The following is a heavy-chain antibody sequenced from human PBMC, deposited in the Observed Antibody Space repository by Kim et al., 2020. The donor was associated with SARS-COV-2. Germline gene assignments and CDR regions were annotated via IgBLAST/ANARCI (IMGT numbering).Heavy chain of an antibody. D-gene: IGHD3-22*01. CDR3: AKGRGSGYYGWFDP. J-gene: IGHJ5*02. Sequence: ADSVEGRFTISRDNAKNSLYLQMNSLRAEDTALYYCAKGRGSGYYGWFDPWGQGTLVTVSS. V-gene: IGHV3-9*01.